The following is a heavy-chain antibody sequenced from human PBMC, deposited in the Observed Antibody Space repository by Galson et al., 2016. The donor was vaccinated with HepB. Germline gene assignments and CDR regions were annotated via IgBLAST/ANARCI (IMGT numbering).Heavy chain of an antibody. CDR3: ARNLTPRGVSYSF. J-gene: IGHJ1*01. Sequence: SLRLSCAASGFNFNGFSMHWIRQAPGKGLEWLSYVSDAELRILYADSVKGRFTISKDKAKITLYLQMNNLRVEDTAVYYCARNLTPRGVSYSFWGQGTLVAVSS. V-gene: IGHV3-33*01. CDR2: VSDAELRI. D-gene: IGHD3-10*01. CDR1: GFNFNGFS.